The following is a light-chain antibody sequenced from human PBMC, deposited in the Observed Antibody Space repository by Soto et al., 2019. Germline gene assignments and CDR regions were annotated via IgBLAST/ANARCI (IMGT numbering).Light chain of an antibody. CDR2: DAS. CDR1: QDITNY. Sequence: DIQMTQSPSSLSASVGDRVTITCQASQDITNYLNWYQQKPGKAPKLLIYDASNLETGVPSRFSGSGSGTDFTFTISSLQPEDIATYYCQQYDHLSWTLGQGTKVDIK. CDR3: QQYDHLSWT. V-gene: IGKV1-33*01. J-gene: IGKJ1*01.